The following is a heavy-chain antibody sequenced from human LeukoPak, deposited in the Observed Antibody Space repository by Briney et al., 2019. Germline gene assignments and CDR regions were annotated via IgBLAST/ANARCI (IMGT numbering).Heavy chain of an antibody. D-gene: IGHD6-19*01. CDR3: ARYSSGWYPVGFDY. CDR1: GFSLSTARMG. CDR2: IFSNDEK. V-gene: IGHV2-26*01. Sequence: KASGPVLVKPTETLTLTCTVSGFSLSTARMGVSWIRQPPGKALEWLAHIFSNDEKSYSTSLKSRLTISKDTSKSQVVLTMTNMDPVDTATYYCARYSSGWYPVGFDYWGQGTLVTVSS. J-gene: IGHJ4*02.